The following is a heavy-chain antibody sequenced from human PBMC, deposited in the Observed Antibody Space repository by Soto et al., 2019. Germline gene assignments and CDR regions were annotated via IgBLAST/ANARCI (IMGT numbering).Heavy chain of an antibody. CDR2: ISAYNGNT. Sequence: GASVKVSCKASGYTFTSYGISWVRQAPGQGLEWMGWISAYNGNTNYAQKLQGRVTMTTDTSTSTAYMELRSLRSDDTAVYYCARGPYYYDNSGYPAAWGQGTLVTVSS. CDR3: ARGPYYYDNSGYPAA. CDR1: GYTFTSYG. V-gene: IGHV1-18*01. D-gene: IGHD3-22*01. J-gene: IGHJ5*02.